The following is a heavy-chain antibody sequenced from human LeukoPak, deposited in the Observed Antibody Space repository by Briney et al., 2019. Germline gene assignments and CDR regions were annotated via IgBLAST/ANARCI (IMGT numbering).Heavy chain of an antibody. Sequence: SETLSLTCTVSGGSVNSGSYYWSWIRQPAGKGLEWIGRIYTSGSTNYNPSLKSRVTISVDTSKNQFSLKLSSVTAADTAVYYCARAREGFPLGAYFDYWGQGTLVTVSS. CDR3: ARAREGFPLGAYFDY. J-gene: IGHJ4*02. V-gene: IGHV4-61*02. CDR2: IYTSGST. D-gene: IGHD3-16*02. CDR1: GGSVNSGSYY.